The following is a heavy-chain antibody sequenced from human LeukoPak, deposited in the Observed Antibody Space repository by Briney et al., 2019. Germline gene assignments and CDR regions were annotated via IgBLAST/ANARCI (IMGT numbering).Heavy chain of an antibody. CDR3: ARGTPRVVVAATYGMDV. CDR2: IYTSGST. V-gene: IGHV4-61*02. D-gene: IGHD2-15*01. J-gene: IGHJ6*02. Sequence: SETLSLTCTVSGGSISSGSYYGSWIPQPAGKGLEWIGRIYTSGSTNYNPSLKSRVTISVDTSKNQFSLKLSSVTAADTAVYYCARGTPRVVVAATYGMDVWGQGTTVTVSS. CDR1: GGSISSGSYY.